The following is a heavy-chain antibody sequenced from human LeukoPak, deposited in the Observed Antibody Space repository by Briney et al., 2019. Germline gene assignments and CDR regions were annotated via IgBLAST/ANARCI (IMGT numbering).Heavy chain of an antibody. J-gene: IGHJ5*02. Sequence: ASVKVSCKASGYTFIGYYMHWVRQAPGEGLEWMGWINPNSGGTKYAQKFQGRVTMTRDTSISTAYMELSGLRSDDTAVYYCARDHGDYIQYNWFDPWGQGTLVTVSS. CDR2: INPNSGGT. V-gene: IGHV1-2*02. D-gene: IGHD4-17*01. CDR3: ARDHGDYIQYNWFDP. CDR1: GYTFIGYY.